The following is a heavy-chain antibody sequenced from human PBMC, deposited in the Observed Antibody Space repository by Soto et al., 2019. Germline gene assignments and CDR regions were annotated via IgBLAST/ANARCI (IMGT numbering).Heavy chain of an antibody. CDR1: GGSMSSSSYY. Sequence: QLKLQESGPGLVKPSETLSFTCTVSGGSMSSSSYYWGWIRQPPGKGLEWIGSIYYSGSTYYNPSLKSRVAISVDTSKNQFSLKLTSVTAADTAVYYCARHYYYGAGHNWFDPWGQGTLGTVSS. D-gene: IGHD3-10*01. CDR3: ARHYYYGAGHNWFDP. CDR2: IYYSGST. J-gene: IGHJ5*02. V-gene: IGHV4-39*01.